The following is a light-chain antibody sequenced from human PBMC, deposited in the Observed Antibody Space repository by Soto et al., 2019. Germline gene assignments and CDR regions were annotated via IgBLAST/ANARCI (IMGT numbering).Light chain of an antibody. J-gene: IGKJ2*01. CDR3: QQYTNWPYT. V-gene: IGKV3-15*01. CDR2: GAS. Sequence: EIVMTQSPATLSVSPGERASLSCRASQSVGSNLAWYQQTAGQAPRLLIYGASTRATGIPARFSGSGSGTEFTLTISSLQSEDFAVYYGQQYTNWPYTFGQGTKLEIK. CDR1: QSVGSN.